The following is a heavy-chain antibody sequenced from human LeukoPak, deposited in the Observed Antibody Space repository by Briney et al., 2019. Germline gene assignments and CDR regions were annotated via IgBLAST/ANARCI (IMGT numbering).Heavy chain of an antibody. Sequence: KPSETLSLACTVSGGSISSGGYYWSWIRQPPGKGLEWIGYIYHSGSTYYNPSLKSRVTISVDRSKNRFSLKLSSVTAADTAVYYCAREGRDGYNSPYWGQGTLVTVSS. CDR3: AREGRDGYNSPY. D-gene: IGHD5-24*01. CDR2: IYHSGST. CDR1: GGSISSGGYY. J-gene: IGHJ4*02. V-gene: IGHV4-30-2*01.